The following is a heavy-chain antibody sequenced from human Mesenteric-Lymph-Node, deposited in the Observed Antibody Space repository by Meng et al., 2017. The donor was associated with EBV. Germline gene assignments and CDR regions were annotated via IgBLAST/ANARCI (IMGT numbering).Heavy chain of an antibody. D-gene: IGHD6-6*01. Sequence: QVQLVQAGAEVKKPGDSVKVSCKTSGYIFSHYGIDWVRQAPGQGLEWMGWIYTFNDDTIYAESFQDRVTLTTDTSTSTVYMELKSLRSDDTAVYYCARTYSSTSHFDYWGQGSLVTVSS. CDR1: GYIFSHYG. CDR3: ARTYSSTSHFDY. V-gene: IGHV1-18*01. CDR2: IYTFNDDT. J-gene: IGHJ4*02.